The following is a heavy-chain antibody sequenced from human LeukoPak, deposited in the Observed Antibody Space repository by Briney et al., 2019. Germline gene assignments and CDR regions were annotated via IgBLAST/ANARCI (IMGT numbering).Heavy chain of an antibody. CDR1: GFTFSSYA. D-gene: IGHD2-2*01. Sequence: GGSLRLPCAASGFTFSSYAMSWVRQAPGKGLEWVSAISGSGGNTYYADSVKGRFTISRDNSKNTLYLQMNSLRAEDTAVYYCAKDLSIVVVPAAESELDYWGQGTLVTVSS. CDR2: ISGSGGNT. V-gene: IGHV3-23*01. J-gene: IGHJ4*02. CDR3: AKDLSIVVVPAAESELDY.